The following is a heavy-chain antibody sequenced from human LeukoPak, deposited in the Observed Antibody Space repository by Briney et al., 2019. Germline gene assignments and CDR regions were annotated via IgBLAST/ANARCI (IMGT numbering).Heavy chain of an antibody. J-gene: IGHJ4*02. CDR2: IYHSGRT. Sequence: SQILSLTCTVSGGSISSGGHYWSWIRHHPGEGLEWIGYIYHSGRTYYNPSLKSRVTISVDTSKNQFSLRLSSVTAADTAVYYCASHPYYPSGTSYSPYFDYWGQGTLVTVSS. CDR3: ASHPYYPSGTSYSPYFDY. D-gene: IGHD3-22*01. CDR1: GGSISSGGHY. V-gene: IGHV4-31*03.